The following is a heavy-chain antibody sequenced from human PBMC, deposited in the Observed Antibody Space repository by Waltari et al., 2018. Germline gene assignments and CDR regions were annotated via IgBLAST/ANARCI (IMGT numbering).Heavy chain of an antibody. D-gene: IGHD6-13*01. V-gene: IGHV1-3*01. J-gene: IGHJ4*02. CDR1: GYPSTNYA. CDR3: ARGEPAAGQYLLDS. Sequence: QVQLVQFGPEVTTPGDSVQLSCEASGYPSTNYAMYWMPQAPGARPEWMGWINVGTQNTRYSQNFQDRITITRETSTTTVYMELNSLRSEDTAVYYCARGEPAAGQYLLDSWGQGSLVTVS. CDR2: INVGTQNT.